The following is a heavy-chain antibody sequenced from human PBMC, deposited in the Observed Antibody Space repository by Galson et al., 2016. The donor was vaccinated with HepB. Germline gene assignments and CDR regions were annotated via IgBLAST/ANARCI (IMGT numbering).Heavy chain of an antibody. CDR3: ARGGGFPSYYYYGMDV. CDR1: GFTFSNSL. J-gene: IGHJ6*02. D-gene: IGHD3-16*01. CDR2: IKRDESAT. Sequence: SLRLSCAASGFTFSNSLMTWVRLAPGEGLEWVASIKRDESATYYVGSVKGRFTISRNNAKNSLFLQMNSLRAEDTAVYYCARGGGFPSYYYYGMDVWDQGTTVTVSS. V-gene: IGHV3-7*01.